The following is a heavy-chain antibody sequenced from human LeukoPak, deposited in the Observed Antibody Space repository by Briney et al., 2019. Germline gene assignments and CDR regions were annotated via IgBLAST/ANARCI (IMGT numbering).Heavy chain of an antibody. CDR1: GFTCSSYW. J-gene: IGHJ3*02. D-gene: IGHD3-22*01. V-gene: IGHV3-7*01. Sequence: GGSLSLSCSASGFTCSSYWMSWVRQAPGKGLEWVANIKQDGREKYYVDSVKGRFTISRDNAKNSLYLQMNSLRAEDTAVYYCAREPPAYYYDSSGYYNDAFDIWGQGTMVTVSS. CDR3: AREPPAYYYDSSGYYNDAFDI. CDR2: IKQDGREK.